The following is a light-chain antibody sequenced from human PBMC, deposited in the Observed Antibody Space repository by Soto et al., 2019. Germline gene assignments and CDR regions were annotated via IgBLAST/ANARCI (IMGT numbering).Light chain of an antibody. Sequence: EIVMTQSPATLSVSPGERATLSCRASQSVGSNLAWYQQKPGQAPRLLMYGASTRATGIPARFSGSGSGAELTHPISSLQSEDFAVYYCQQYNNRPPWTFGQGPKVEIK. CDR2: GAS. CDR3: QQYNNRPPWT. J-gene: IGKJ1*01. V-gene: IGKV3-15*01. CDR1: QSVGSN.